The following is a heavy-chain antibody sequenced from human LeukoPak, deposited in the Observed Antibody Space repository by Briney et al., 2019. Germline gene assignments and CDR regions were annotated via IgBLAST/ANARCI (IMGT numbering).Heavy chain of an antibody. CDR2: INPNSGGT. D-gene: IGHD3-22*01. CDR1: GYTFTGYY. CDR3: ARGYYYDSSGYYSS. J-gene: IGHJ1*01. V-gene: IGHV1-2*02. Sequence: ASVKASCKASGYTFTGYYMHWVRQAPGQGLEWMGWINPNSGGTNYAQKFQGRVTMTRDTSISTAYMELSRLRSDDTAVYYCARGYYYDSSGYYSSWGQGTLVTVSS.